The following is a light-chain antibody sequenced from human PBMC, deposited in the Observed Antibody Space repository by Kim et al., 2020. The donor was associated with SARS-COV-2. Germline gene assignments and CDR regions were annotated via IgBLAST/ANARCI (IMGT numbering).Light chain of an antibody. CDR3: QQYNNWPPIT. CDR1: QSVTSN. Sequence: SPGERAPLSCRASQSVTSNLAWYQQKPGQAPSLLIYGASTRATGIPARFSGSGSGTEFTLTISSLQSEDFAVYYCQQYNNWPPITFGGGTKVDIK. CDR2: GAS. V-gene: IGKV3-15*01. J-gene: IGKJ4*01.